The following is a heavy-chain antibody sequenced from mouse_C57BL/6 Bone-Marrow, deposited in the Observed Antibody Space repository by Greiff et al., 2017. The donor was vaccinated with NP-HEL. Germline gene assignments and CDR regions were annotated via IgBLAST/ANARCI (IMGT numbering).Heavy chain of an antibody. CDR3: ASEFAY. CDR1: GYTFTDYY. CDR2: INPNNGGT. Sequence: VQLQQSGPELVKPGASVKISCKASGYTFTDYYMNWVKQSHGKSLGWIGDINPNNGGTSYNQKFKGKATLTVDKSSSTAYMELRSLTSEDSAVYYCASEFAYWGQGTLVTVSA. J-gene: IGHJ3*01. V-gene: IGHV1-26*01.